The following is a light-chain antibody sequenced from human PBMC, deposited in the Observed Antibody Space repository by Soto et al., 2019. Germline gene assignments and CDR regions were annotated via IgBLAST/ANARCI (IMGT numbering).Light chain of an antibody. CDR3: TSWTTSTTMI. CDR1: SSDIGAYNF. J-gene: IGLJ2*01. V-gene: IGLV2-14*03. CDR2: DVN. Sequence: SALTQPASGYGSPGQSITISSTGTSSDIGAYNFVSWYQQHPGKAPKLMLYDVNIRPSGVSNRFSGSKSGNTASLTISGLQAEDEADYYCTSWTTSTTMIFGGGTKVTVL.